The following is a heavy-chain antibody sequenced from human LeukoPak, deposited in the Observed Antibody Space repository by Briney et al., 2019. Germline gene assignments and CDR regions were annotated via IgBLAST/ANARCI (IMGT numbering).Heavy chain of an antibody. D-gene: IGHD1-26*01. CDR3: ARYRFVVGATDSFDI. Sequence: TGGSLRLSCAASGFIFRNYGMNWVRQAPGKGLEWVSGISGHGDITYYADSVKGRFTISRDNSRNTVYLQMNSLRAEDTAVYYCARYRFVVGATDSFDIWGQGTMVTVSS. J-gene: IGHJ3*02. CDR1: GFIFRNYG. V-gene: IGHV3-23*01. CDR2: ISGHGDIT.